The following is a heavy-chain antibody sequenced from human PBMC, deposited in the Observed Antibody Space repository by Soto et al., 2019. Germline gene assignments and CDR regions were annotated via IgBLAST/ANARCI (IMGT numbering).Heavy chain of an antibody. CDR2: IYSNGDT. CDR3: ARRGGSSSGYYYYAFDV. J-gene: IGHJ6*02. D-gene: IGHD6-6*01. V-gene: IGHV4-31*03. Sequence: QVHLQESGPGLVKPSQTLSLTCSVSSDSMSSGGYYWSWIRQHPGKGLEWVGYIYSNGDTYYNPSLKSRVTISVDTSKNQFSLNLTSVTGADTAVYYCARRGGSSSGYYYYAFDVWGQGTKVTVSS. CDR1: SDSMSSGGYY.